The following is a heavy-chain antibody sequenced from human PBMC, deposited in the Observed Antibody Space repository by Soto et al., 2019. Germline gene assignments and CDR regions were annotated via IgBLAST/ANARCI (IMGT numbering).Heavy chain of an antibody. J-gene: IGHJ4*02. CDR2: IYYSGST. V-gene: IGHV4-59*01. Sequence: QVQLQESGPGLVKPSETLSLTCTVSGGSISSYYWSWIRQPPGKGLEWIGYIYYSGSTNYNPSLMSRVTLSVDPSKNQFSLRLSSVTAADTAVYYCASHYCSGGSCPFDYWGQGTLVTVSS. D-gene: IGHD2-15*01. CDR3: ASHYCSGGSCPFDY. CDR1: GGSISSYY.